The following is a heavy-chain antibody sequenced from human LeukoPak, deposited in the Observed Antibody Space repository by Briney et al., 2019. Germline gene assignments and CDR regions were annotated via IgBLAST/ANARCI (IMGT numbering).Heavy chain of an antibody. D-gene: IGHD6-6*01. CDR2: ISYDGSNK. Sequence: GGSLRLSCAASGFTFSSYGMHWVRQAPGKGLEWVAVISYDGSNKYYADSVKGRFTISRDNAKNSLFLQMDALRADDTAVYYCARDPYSSTWSYGMDVWGQGTTVTVSS. V-gene: IGHV3-30*03. CDR3: ARDPYSSTWSYGMDV. CDR1: GFTFSSYG. J-gene: IGHJ6*02.